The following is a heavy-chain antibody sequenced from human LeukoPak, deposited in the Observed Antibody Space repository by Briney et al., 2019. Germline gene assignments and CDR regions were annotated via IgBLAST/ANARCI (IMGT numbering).Heavy chain of an antibody. D-gene: IGHD3-22*01. V-gene: IGHV3-21*01. J-gene: IGHJ4*02. CDR3: ARLAGGWYYYDSSGYWRGYYFDY. Sequence: GGSLRLSCAASGFTFSSYSMNWVRQAPGKGLEWVSSISSSSSYIYYADSVKDRFTISRDNAKNSLYLQMNSLRAEDTAVYYCARLAGGWYYYDSSGYWRGYYFDYWGQGTLVTVSS. CDR2: ISSSSSYI. CDR1: GFTFSSYS.